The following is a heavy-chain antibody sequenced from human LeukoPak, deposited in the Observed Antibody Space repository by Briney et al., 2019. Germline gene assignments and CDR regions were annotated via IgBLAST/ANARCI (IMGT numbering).Heavy chain of an antibody. CDR3: ARGLGITFGGVIVIPWDYYFMDV. J-gene: IGHJ6*03. CDR1: GYTFTSYD. CDR2: MNPNSGNT. Sequence: ASMKVSCKASGYTFTSYDINWVRQATGQGLEWMGWMNPNSGNTGYAQKFQGRVTMTRNTSISTAYMELSSLRSEDTAVYYCARGLGITFGGVIVIPWDYYFMDVWGKGTTVTISS. V-gene: IGHV1-8*01. D-gene: IGHD3-16*02.